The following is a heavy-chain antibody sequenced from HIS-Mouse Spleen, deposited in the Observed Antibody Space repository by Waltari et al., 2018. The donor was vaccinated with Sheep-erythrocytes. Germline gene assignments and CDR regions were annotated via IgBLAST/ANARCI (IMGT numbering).Heavy chain of an antibody. CDR2: RNPNSGNT. J-gene: IGHJ4*02. CDR1: GYTFTSYD. Sequence: QVQLVQSGAEVKKPGASVKVSCKASGYTFTSYDINWVRQATGQGLGWMGWRNPNSGNTGYAQKFQGRVTMTRNTSISTAYMELSSLRSEDTAVYYCARGLPSTYYDFWSGYYSLISAYYFDYWGQGTLVTVSS. V-gene: IGHV1-8*01. CDR3: ARGLPSTYYDFWSGYYSLISAYYFDY. D-gene: IGHD3-3*01.